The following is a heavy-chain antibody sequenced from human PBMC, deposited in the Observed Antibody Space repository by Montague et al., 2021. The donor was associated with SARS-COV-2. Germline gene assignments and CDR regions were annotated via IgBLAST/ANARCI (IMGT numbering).Heavy chain of an antibody. CDR2: IYTSGST. D-gene: IGHD6-25*01. V-gene: IGHV4-61*02. CDR3: ARDGYSSGWNGLHWFDP. CDR1: IGSISSGSYY. J-gene: IGHJ5*02. Sequence: TLSLTCTVSIGSISSGSYYWSWIRQPAGKGLEWIGRIYTSGSTNYXPSLKSRVTISVDTSKNQFSLKLSTVTAADTAVYYYARDGYSSGWNGLHWFDPWGQGTLVTVSS.